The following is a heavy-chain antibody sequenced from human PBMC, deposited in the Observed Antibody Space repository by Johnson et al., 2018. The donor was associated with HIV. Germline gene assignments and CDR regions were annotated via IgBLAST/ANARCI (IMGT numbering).Heavy chain of an antibody. V-gene: IGHV3-7*03. CDR3: ARPIARGASDI. Sequence: KYYADSVRGRFTISRDNAKNSLYLQMNNLRAEDTAVYYCARPIARGASDIWGQGTMVTVSS. J-gene: IGHJ3*02. CDR2: K. D-gene: IGHD3-10*01.